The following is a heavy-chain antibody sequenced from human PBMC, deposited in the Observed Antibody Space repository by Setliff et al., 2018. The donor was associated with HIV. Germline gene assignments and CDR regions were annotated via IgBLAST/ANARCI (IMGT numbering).Heavy chain of an antibody. Sequence: PGGSLRLSCVASGLTFDGYWMNWVRQAPGKGLEWISYIRASGSAKYYADSVKGRFTISRDNAKNSVFLQMSSLRAEETAVYYCARGEWTYGVNDRFDQWGQGTLVTVSS. CDR3: ARGEWTYGVNDRFDQ. CDR1: GLTFDGYW. V-gene: IGHV3-48*04. CDR2: IRASGSAK. D-gene: IGHD3-9*01. J-gene: IGHJ4*02.